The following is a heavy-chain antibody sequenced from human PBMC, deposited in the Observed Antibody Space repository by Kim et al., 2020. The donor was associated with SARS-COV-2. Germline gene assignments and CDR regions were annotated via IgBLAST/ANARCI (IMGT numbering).Heavy chain of an antibody. V-gene: IGHV3-30*02. D-gene: IGHD4-17*01. Sequence: ADCVKGGFTVARDNSKNTLYLQMNSRRAEDTAVYYCAKEPRYGGNSGVAYWGQGTLVTVSS. CDR3: AKEPRYGGNSGVAY. J-gene: IGHJ4*02.